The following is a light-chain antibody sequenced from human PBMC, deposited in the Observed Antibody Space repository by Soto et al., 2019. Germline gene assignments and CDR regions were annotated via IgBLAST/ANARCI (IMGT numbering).Light chain of an antibody. CDR1: SSDVGGYNY. Sequence: QSVLTQPASVSGFPGQSITISCTGTSSDVGGYNYVSWYQQHPGKAPKLMIYDVSNRPSGVSNRFSGSKSGNTASLTISGLQAEDEADYYCSSYTSSSTHNYVFGNGTKVTVL. CDR2: DVS. J-gene: IGLJ1*01. V-gene: IGLV2-14*01. CDR3: SSYTSSSTHNYV.